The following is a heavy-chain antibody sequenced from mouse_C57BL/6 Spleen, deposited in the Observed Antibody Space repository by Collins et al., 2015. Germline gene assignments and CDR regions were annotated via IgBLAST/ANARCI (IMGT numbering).Heavy chain of an antibody. Sequence: EYMGTISSGGSYTYYPDSVKGRFTISRDNAKNTLYLQMSSLKSEDTAMYYCTRFSRFITTVVVPFDYWGQGTTLTVSS. CDR3: TRFSRFITTVVVPFDY. D-gene: IGHD1-1*01. CDR2: ISSGGSYT. J-gene: IGHJ2*01. V-gene: IGHV5-6*01.